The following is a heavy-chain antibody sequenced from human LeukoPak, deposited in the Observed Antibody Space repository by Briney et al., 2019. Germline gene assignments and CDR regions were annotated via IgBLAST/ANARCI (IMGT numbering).Heavy chain of an antibody. V-gene: IGHV3-30*04. D-gene: IGHD3-10*01. CDR2: ISYDGSNK. CDR1: GFTFSSYA. CDR3: ARGSDVLLWFGESKY. Sequence: GRSLRLSCAASGFTFSSYAMRWVRQAPGKGLEWVAVISYDGSNKYYADSVKGRFTISRDNSKNTLYLQMNSLRAEDTAVYYCARGSDVLLWFGESKYWGQGTLVTVSS. J-gene: IGHJ4*02.